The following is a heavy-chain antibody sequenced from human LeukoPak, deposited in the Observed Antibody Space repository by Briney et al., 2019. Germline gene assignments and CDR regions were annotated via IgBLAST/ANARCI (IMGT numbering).Heavy chain of an antibody. CDR2: ISTGGSI. V-gene: IGHV3-48*02. CDR3: ARMIDYNYGYAFDF. J-gene: IGHJ4*02. Sequence: GSLRLSCAASGFTFSSYTMNWVRQAPGKGLEWVSYISTGGSISYADSVKGRFTISRDNAKNSLYLQMNSLRDEDTAVYYCARMIDYNYGYAFDFWGQGTLVTVSS. D-gene: IGHD5-18*01. CDR1: GFTFSSYT.